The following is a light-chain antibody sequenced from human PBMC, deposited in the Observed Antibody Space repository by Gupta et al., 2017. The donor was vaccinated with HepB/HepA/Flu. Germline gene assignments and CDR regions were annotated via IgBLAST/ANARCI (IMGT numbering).Light chain of an antibody. CDR3: HQSNNLPYT. V-gene: IGKV6-21*01. Sequence: EIAPTQSPNFQSVTPSEKVTITCRASQTIGTSLHWYQQKPHQSPKLIIKYASQSFPGVPSRFSGSGYGTDFTLTIDSLEAEDAATYYCHQSNNLPYTFGQGAKLEIK. CDR1: QTIGTS. CDR2: YAS. J-gene: IGKJ2*01.